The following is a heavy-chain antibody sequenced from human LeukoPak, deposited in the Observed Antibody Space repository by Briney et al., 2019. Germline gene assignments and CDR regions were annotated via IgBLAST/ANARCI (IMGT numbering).Heavy chain of an antibody. V-gene: IGHV3-23*01. Sequence: QAGGSLRLSCAASGFTVSSNYMSWVRQAPGKGLEWVSAISGSGGNTYYADSVKGRLTISRDNSQNTLYLQMNSLRAEDTAVYYCAKQRSEVVVAATNYWGQGTLVTVSS. CDR1: GFTVSSNY. D-gene: IGHD2-15*01. CDR3: AKQRSEVVVAATNY. J-gene: IGHJ4*02. CDR2: ISGSGGNT.